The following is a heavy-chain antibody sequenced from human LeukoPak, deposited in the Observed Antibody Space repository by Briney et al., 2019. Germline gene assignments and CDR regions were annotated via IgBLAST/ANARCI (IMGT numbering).Heavy chain of an antibody. CDR3: ATTQWEPPRDAFDI. J-gene: IGHJ3*02. CDR2: FDPEDGET. V-gene: IGHV1-24*01. D-gene: IGHD1-26*01. Sequence: GASVKVSCKVSGYTLTELSMHRVRQAPGKGLEWMGGFDPEDGETIYAQKFQGRVTMTEDTSTDTAYMELSSLRSEDTAVYYCATTQWEPPRDAFDIWGQGTMVTVSS. CDR1: GYTLTELS.